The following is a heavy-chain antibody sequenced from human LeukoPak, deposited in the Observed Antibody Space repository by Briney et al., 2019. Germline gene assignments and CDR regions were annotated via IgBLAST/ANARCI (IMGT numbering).Heavy chain of an antibody. J-gene: IGHJ4*02. CDR3: ARDRLHYGEYEKTFDY. CDR2: ISSSSPYI. CDR1: GFTFDDNA. D-gene: IGHD4-17*01. Sequence: GGSLRLSCAASGFTFDDNAMNWVRQAPGKGLEWVASISSSSPYIYYTDSVKGRFTISRDNAKNSLYLQMNSLRAEDTAVYYCARDRLHYGEYEKTFDYWGQGTLVTVSS. V-gene: IGHV3-21*01.